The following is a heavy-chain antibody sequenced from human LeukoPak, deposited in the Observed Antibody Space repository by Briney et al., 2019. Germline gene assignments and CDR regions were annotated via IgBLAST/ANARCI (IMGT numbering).Heavy chain of an antibody. Sequence: SVKVSCKASGGTFSSYAISWVRQAPGQGLEWMGGIIPIFGTANYAQKFQGRVTITADESTSTAYMELSSLRSEDTAVYYFASIAAAGTGAHRDFDYWGQGTLVTVSS. D-gene: IGHD6-13*01. J-gene: IGHJ4*02. V-gene: IGHV1-69*01. CDR2: IIPIFGTA. CDR1: GGTFSSYA. CDR3: ASIAAAGTGAHRDFDY.